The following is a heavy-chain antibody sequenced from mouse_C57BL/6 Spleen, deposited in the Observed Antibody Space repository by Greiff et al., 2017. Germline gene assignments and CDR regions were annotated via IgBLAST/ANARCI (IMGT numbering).Heavy chain of an antibody. D-gene: IGHD4-1*02. CDR2: ISSGGSYT. CDR1: GFTFSSYG. Sequence: EVQLVQSGGDLVKPGGSLKLSCAATGFTFSSYGMSWVRQTPDKRLEWVATISSGGSYTYYPDRLKGRFTISRDNAKNTLYLQMSSLKSEYTAVYYCARYEDNCCCYRYFDVWGTGTTVTASS. J-gene: IGHJ1*03. CDR3: ARYEDNCCCYRYFDV. V-gene: IGHV5-6*01.